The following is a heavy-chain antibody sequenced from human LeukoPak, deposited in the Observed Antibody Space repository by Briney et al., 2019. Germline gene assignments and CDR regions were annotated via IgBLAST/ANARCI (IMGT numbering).Heavy chain of an antibody. D-gene: IGHD1-26*01. CDR2: ISSSSSYI. CDR3: ARDVVGAHYYYYGMDV. CDR1: GFTFSSYS. Sequence: GGSLRLSCAASGFTFSSYSMNWVRQAPGKGLEWVSSISSSSSYIYYADSVKGRFTISRDNAKNSLYLQMNSLRAEDTAVYYCARDVVGAHYYYYGMDVWGQGTTVTVS. V-gene: IGHV3-21*01. J-gene: IGHJ6*02.